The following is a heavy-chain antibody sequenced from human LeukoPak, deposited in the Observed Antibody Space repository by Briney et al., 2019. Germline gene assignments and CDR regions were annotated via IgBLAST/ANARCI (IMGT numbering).Heavy chain of an antibody. CDR1: GGSISSGGYN. CDR3: ARGKGYSYGIDY. D-gene: IGHD5-18*01. V-gene: IGHV4-30-2*01. CDR2: IYHSAST. Sequence: SETLSLTCTVSGGSISSGGYNWSGIRHPPGKGLGWIGYIYHSASTYYNPSLKSRVTISVDRSKNQFSLKLSSVTAADTAVYYCARGKGYSYGIDYWGQGTLVTVSS. J-gene: IGHJ4*02.